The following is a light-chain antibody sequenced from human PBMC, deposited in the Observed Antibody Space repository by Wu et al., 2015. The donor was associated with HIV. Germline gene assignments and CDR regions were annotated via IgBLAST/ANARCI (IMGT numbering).Light chain of an antibody. CDR3: QQYISYSAWT. J-gene: IGKJ1*01. CDR1: ESLSSR. Sequence: DIQMTQSPSTLSASVGERVTITCRASESLSSRLAWYQQKPGKAPQLLIYWASTLESGAPSGFSGSGSGTEFTLTITSLQPDDLATYYCQQYISYSAWTFGLGTKVEIK. V-gene: IGKV1-5*03. CDR2: WAS.